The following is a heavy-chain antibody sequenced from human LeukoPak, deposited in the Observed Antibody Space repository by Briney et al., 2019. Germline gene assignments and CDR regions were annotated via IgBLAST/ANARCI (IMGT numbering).Heavy chain of an antibody. V-gene: IGHV1-24*01. J-gene: IGHJ6*02. D-gene: IGHD6-19*01. CDR3: ATVNYSSGWYYYYGMDV. Sequence: GASVKVSCKVSGYTLTESSMHWVRQAPGKGLEWMGGFDPEDGETIYAQKFQGRVTMTEDTSTDTAYMELSSLRSEDTAVYYCATVNYSSGWYYYYGMDVWGQGTTVTVSS. CDR1: GYTLTESS. CDR2: FDPEDGET.